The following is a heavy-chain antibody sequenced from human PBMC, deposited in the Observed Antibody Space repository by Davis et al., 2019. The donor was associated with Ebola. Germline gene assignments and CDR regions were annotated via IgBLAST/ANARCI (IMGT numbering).Heavy chain of an antibody. Sequence: AASVKVSCKASGGTFSSYAISWVRQAPGQGLEWMGRIIPILGIANYAQKFQGRVTITADKSTSTAYMELSSLRSEDTAVYYCARDGGGRELVLLNWFDPWGQGTLVTVSS. CDR3: ARDGGGRELVLLNWFDP. D-gene: IGHD6-6*01. CDR1: GGTFSSYA. J-gene: IGHJ5*02. CDR2: IIPILGIA. V-gene: IGHV1-69*04.